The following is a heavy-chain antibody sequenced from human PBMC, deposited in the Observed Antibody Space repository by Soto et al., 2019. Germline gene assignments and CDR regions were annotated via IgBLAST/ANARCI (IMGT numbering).Heavy chain of an antibody. Sequence: ASVKVSCTASGYTFTRYCISWVLQAPVEVVEWMGWISAYNGNTNYAQKLQGRVTMTTDTSTSTAYMELRSLRSDDTAVYYCARSELGYCSSTSCYNFWFDPWGQGTLVTVSS. V-gene: IGHV1-18*01. D-gene: IGHD2-2*02. CDR3: ARSELGYCSSTSCYNFWFDP. CDR2: ISAYNGNT. CDR1: GYTFTRYC. J-gene: IGHJ5*02.